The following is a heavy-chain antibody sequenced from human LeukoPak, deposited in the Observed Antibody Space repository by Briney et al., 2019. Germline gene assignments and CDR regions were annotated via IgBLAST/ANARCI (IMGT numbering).Heavy chain of an antibody. Sequence: SVKVSCKASGGTFSSYAISWVRQAPGQGLEWMGGIIPIFGTANYAQKFQGRVTITADESTSTAYMELSSLRSEDTAVYYCARGDTAMTKNDYWGQGTLVTVSS. CDR3: ARGDTAMTKNDY. CDR2: IIPIFGTA. J-gene: IGHJ4*02. V-gene: IGHV1-69*13. CDR1: GGTFSSYA. D-gene: IGHD5-18*01.